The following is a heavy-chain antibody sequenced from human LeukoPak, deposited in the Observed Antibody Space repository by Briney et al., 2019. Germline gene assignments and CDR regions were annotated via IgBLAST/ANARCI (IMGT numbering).Heavy chain of an antibody. V-gene: IGHV3-23*01. D-gene: IGHD5-12*01. CDR3: ARERGYSGYEHFDY. J-gene: IGHJ4*02. CDR2: IFPSGGEI. Sequence: GGSLRLSCAASGFTFSTFAMIWVRQPPGKGLEWVSSIFPSGGEIHYADSVRGRFTISRDNSKSILSPQMNSLRAEDTAVYYCARERGYSGYEHFDYWGQGTLVTVSS. CDR1: GFTFSTFA.